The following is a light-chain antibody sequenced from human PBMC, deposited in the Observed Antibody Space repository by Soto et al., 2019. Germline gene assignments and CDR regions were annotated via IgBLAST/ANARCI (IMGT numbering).Light chain of an antibody. CDR2: GAF. Sequence: PGDRATLFCRASPSVTNYLAWYQQKPGQAPRLIIYGAFNRATGIPARFSGSGSGTDFTLTISSLEPEDFAVYYCQQRNIWPPVTFGQGTRLEIK. CDR1: PSVTNY. CDR3: QQRNIWPPVT. J-gene: IGKJ5*01. V-gene: IGKV3-11*01.